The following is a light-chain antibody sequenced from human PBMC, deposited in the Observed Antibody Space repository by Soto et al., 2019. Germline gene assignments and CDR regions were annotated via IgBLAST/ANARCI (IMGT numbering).Light chain of an antibody. J-gene: IGKJ1*01. V-gene: IGKV1-5*01. Sequence: DIQMTQSPSPLSASVEDTVNISCRASQSISVPLAWYQQKPGKAPSLLIYDASTLQGGVPSRFSGRGSGTEFTLTITSLQPEDFASYFCQQCDKYSTFGHGTKVDIK. CDR2: DAS. CDR1: QSISVP. CDR3: QQCDKYST.